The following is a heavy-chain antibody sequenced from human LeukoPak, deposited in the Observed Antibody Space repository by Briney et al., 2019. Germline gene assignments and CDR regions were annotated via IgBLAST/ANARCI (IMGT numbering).Heavy chain of an antibody. V-gene: IGHV3-48*01. J-gene: IGHJ4*02. Sequence: PGGSLRLSCAASGFILRDYNMIWFRQAPGKGLECISFISSRGTTINYADSVKGRRTISRDNAENSLYLQLNSLRVEDTAVYYCARGHSVYDFRLYWGQGTLVTVSS. CDR1: GFILRDYN. CDR3: ARGHSVYDFRLY. D-gene: IGHD5/OR15-5a*01. CDR2: ISSRGTTI.